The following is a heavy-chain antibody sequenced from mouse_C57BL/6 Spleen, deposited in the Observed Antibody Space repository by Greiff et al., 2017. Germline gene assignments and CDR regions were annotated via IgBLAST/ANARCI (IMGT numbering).Heavy chain of an antibody. CDR2: ISSGGSYT. Sequence: EVQLVESGGDLVKPGGSLKLSCAASGFTFSSYGMSWVRQTPDKRLEWVATISSGGSYTYYPDSVKGRFTISRDNAKNTLYLQMSSLKSEDTAMYYCARRQTGTDYYAMDYWGQGTSVTVSS. J-gene: IGHJ4*01. V-gene: IGHV5-6*01. CDR3: ARRQTGTDYYAMDY. CDR1: GFTFSSYG. D-gene: IGHD4-1*01.